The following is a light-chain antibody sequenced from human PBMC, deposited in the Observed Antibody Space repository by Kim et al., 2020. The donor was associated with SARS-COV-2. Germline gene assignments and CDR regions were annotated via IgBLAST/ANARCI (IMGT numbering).Light chain of an antibody. J-gene: IGKJ5*01. CDR3: QQSYSPPQIT. CDR1: QSISNY. V-gene: IGKV1-39*01. CDR2: AAS. Sequence: SVADRVIITCRASQSISNYFNSYQQRPGKAPKLLISAASGVQSVVPSRFSASGSGTDFTLTISSLQPEDFATYYCQQSYSPPQITFGQGTRLEIK.